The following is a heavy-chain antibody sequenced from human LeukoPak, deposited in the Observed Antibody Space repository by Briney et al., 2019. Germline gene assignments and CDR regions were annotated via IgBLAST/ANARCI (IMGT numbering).Heavy chain of an antibody. V-gene: IGHV3-7*01. CDR3: GKHYYYYYMDV. J-gene: IGHJ6*03. CDR1: GFIFSSYW. Sequence: GGSLRLSCVASGFIFSSYWMSWVRQAPGKGLEWVANIKKDGSEKYYVDSVKGRFTISRDNAKNSLYLQMNSLRAEDTAVYYCGKHYYYYYMDVWGKGTTVTVSS. CDR2: IKKDGSEK.